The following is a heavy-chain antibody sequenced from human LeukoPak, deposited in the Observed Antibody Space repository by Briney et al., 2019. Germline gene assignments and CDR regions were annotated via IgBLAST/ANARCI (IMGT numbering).Heavy chain of an antibody. J-gene: IGHJ4*02. CDR2: ISGTDGST. CDR3: AKEKGHSAYGYIYD. Sequence: GGSLRLSCAASGFTFSNYAMSWVRQGPGKGLEWVSAISGTDGSTYYADSVKGRFTISRDNSKNTLYLQMNSLRAEDTAVYYCAKEKGHSAYGYIYDWGQGTLVTVSS. V-gene: IGHV3-23*01. CDR1: GFTFSNYA. D-gene: IGHD5-24*01.